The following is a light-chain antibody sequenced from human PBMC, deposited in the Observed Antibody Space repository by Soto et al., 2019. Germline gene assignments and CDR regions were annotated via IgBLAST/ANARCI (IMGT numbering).Light chain of an antibody. CDR3: CSYADGSIYF. CDR2: YVD. V-gene: IGLV2-14*03. J-gene: IGLJ1*01. CDR1: SRDVGAYDY. Sequence: QSVLTRPASVPGSPGQSITISCTGTSRDVGAYDYVSWYLQYPDKAPQLLIYYVDHRPSGVSSRFSGSKSGNTASLTISGLQAEDEGDYYCCSYADGSIYFFGTGTKVTV.